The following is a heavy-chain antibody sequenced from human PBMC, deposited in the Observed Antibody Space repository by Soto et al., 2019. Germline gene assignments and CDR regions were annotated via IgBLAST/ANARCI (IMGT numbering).Heavy chain of an antibody. CDR3: ARGVSSGYHNFDY. J-gene: IGHJ4*02. CDR1: GGSISSGGYY. V-gene: IGHV4-31*03. D-gene: IGHD3-22*01. CDR2: IYYSGST. Sequence: TSETLSLTCTVSGGSISSGGYYWSWIRQHPGKGLEWIGYIYYSGSTYYNPSLKSRVTISVDTSKNQFSLKLSSVTAADTAVYYCARGVSSGYHNFDYWGQGTLVTVSS.